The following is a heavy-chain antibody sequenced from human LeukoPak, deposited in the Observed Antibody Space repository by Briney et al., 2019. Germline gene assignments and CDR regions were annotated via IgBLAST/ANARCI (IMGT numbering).Heavy chain of an antibody. D-gene: IGHD3-10*01. Sequence: GASVKVSCKASGYTFTSYYMHWVRQAPGQGLEWMGIINPSGGSTSYAQKFQGRVTMTRDTSTSTVYMELSSLRSEDTAVYYCARGTVLLWFGEFQEPGTYYFDYWGQGTLVTVSS. CDR3: ARGTVLLWFGEFQEPGTYYFDY. J-gene: IGHJ4*02. CDR2: INPSGGST. V-gene: IGHV1-46*01. CDR1: GYTFTSYY.